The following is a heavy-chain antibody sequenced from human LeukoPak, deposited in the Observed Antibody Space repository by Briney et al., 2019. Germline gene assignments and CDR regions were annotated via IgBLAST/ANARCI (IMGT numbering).Heavy chain of an antibody. V-gene: IGHV4-61*02. CDR2: IYTSGST. D-gene: IGHD3-22*01. J-gene: IGHJ4*02. CDR3: ARARRVAYDSSGYIV. CDR1: GGSISSGSYY. Sequence: SETLSLTCTVSGGSISSGSYYWSWIRQPAGKGLEWIGRIYTSGSTNYNPSLKSRVTISVDTSKNQFSLKLSSVTAADTAVYYCARARRVAYDSSGYIVWGQGTLVTVSS.